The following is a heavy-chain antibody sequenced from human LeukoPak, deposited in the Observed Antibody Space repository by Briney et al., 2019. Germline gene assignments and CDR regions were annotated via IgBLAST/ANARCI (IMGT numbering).Heavy chain of an antibody. Sequence: GGSLRLSCAASGFTFSSYAMSWVRQAPGKGLEWVSAISGSGGSTYYADSVKGRFTISRDNSKNTLYLQMNSLRAEDTAVYYCAKAYCGGDCYSPRTDAFDIWGQGKMVTVSS. J-gene: IGHJ3*02. CDR3: AKAYCGGDCYSPRTDAFDI. D-gene: IGHD2-21*02. V-gene: IGHV3-23*01. CDR2: ISGSGGST. CDR1: GFTFSSYA.